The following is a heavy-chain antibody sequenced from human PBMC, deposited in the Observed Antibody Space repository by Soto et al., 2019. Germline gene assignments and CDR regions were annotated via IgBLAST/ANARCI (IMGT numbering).Heavy chain of an antibody. Sequence: QPGGSLRLSCAASGFTFSSYGMHWVRQAPGKGLEWVAVISYDGSNKYYADSVKGRFTISRDNSKNTLYLQMNSLRAEDTAVYYCAKDPDDALRFLESRLYMDVWGKGTTVTVSS. D-gene: IGHD3-3*01. CDR3: AKDPDDALRFLESRLYMDV. J-gene: IGHJ6*03. CDR2: ISYDGSNK. CDR1: GFTFSSYG. V-gene: IGHV3-30*18.